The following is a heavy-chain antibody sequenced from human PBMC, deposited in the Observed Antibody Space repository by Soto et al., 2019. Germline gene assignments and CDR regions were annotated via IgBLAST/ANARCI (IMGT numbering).Heavy chain of an antibody. CDR2: ISGSDGST. CDR3: AKERSSGYYFFDY. Sequence: HPGGSLRLSCAASGFTFSNYAMSWVRQAPGEGLEWVSTISGSDGSTYYADSVKGRFTISRDISKNTLYLQMNSLRAEDTAIYYCAKERSSGYYFFDYWGQGTLVTVSS. CDR1: GFTFSNYA. V-gene: IGHV3-23*01. D-gene: IGHD5-12*01. J-gene: IGHJ4*02.